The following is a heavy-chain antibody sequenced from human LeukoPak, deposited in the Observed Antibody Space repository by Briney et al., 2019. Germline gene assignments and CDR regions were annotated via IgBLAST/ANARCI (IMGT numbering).Heavy chain of an antibody. D-gene: IGHD3-10*01. CDR3: ARDFPRPVGEILWFGEGMGFDY. CDR1: GYTFTSYG. Sequence: ASVKVSCKASGYTFTSYGISWVRQAPGQGLEWMGWISAYNGNTNYAQKLQGRVTMTTDTSTSTAYMELRSLRSDDTAVYYCARDFPRPVGEILWFGEGMGFDYWGQGTLVTVSS. J-gene: IGHJ4*02. V-gene: IGHV1-18*01. CDR2: ISAYNGNT.